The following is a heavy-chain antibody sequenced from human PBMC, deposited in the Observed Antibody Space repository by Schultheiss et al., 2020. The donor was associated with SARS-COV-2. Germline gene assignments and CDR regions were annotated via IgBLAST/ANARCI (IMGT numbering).Heavy chain of an antibody. J-gene: IGHJ4*02. CDR1: GGSFSGYY. Sequence: SQTLSLTCAVYGGSFSGYYWGWIRQPPGKGLEWIGEINHSGSTNYNPSLKSRVTISVDTSKNQFSLKLSSVTAADTAVYYCARGNSGYDFDYWGQGTLVTVSS. V-gene: IGHV4-34*01. D-gene: IGHD5-12*01. CDR3: ARGNSGYDFDY. CDR2: INHSGST.